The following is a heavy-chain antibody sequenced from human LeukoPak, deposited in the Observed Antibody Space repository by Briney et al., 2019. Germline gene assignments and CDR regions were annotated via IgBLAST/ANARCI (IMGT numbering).Heavy chain of an antibody. CDR3: AKTRTIFGVVGYLDV. J-gene: IGHJ6*03. Sequence: SGGSLRLSCAAYGFTFSSYAMSWVRQAPHKGLEWVSGISGSGSTTSYADSVKGRFTISRDNSKNTLDLQMNSLRGEDTAVYYCAKTRTIFGVVGYLDVWGKGTTVTVSS. CDR2: ISGSGSTT. CDR1: GFTFSSYA. V-gene: IGHV3-23*01. D-gene: IGHD3-3*01.